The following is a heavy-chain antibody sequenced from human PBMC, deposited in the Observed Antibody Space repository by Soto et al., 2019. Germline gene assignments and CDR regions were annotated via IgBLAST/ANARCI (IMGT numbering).Heavy chain of an antibody. CDR2: IWYDGSNK. V-gene: IGHV3-33*01. J-gene: IGHJ3*02. CDR3: ARDQFSYGDYVDAFDI. D-gene: IGHD4-17*01. Sequence: QVQLVESGGGVVQPGRSLRLSCAASGFTFSSYGMHWVRQAPGKGLEWVAVIWYDGSNKYYADSVKGRFTISRDNSKNTLYLQMNSLRAEDTAVYYCARDQFSYGDYVDAFDIWGQGTMVTVSS. CDR1: GFTFSSYG.